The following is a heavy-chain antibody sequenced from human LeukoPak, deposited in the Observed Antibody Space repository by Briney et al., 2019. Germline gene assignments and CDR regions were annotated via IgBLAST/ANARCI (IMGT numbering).Heavy chain of an antibody. V-gene: IGHV4-59*01. D-gene: IGHD2-15*01. Sequence: PSETLSLTCTLSGGSISSYQWTWIRQPPGKRLEWIGYIYHGGTTNYNPSLKSRATISVDMSQNQFSLRLTSVTAADTAIYYCVRALLRGGGPTFDNWGQGTLVAVAS. J-gene: IGHJ4*02. CDR1: GGSISSYQ. CDR2: IYHGGTT. CDR3: VRALLRGGGPTFDN.